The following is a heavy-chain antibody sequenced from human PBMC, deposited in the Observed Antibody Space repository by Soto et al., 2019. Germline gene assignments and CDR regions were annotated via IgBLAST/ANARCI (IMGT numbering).Heavy chain of an antibody. CDR1: GYSFNTYW. D-gene: IGHD2-15*01. Sequence: PGESLKISCKGSGYSFNTYWISWVRQMPGKGLEWMGIIYPGDSDIKYSPSFQGQVTISADKSFSTAFLQWSSLQASDTAMYYCARHGPGDSCLYCGRDVWGQGTTVTVS. J-gene: IGHJ6*02. CDR3: ARHGPGDSCLYCGRDV. CDR2: IYPGDSDI. V-gene: IGHV5-51*01.